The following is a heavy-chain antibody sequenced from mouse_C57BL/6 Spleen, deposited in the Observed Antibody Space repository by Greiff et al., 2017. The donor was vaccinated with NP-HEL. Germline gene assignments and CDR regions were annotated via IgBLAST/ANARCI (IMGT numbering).Heavy chain of an antibody. CDR3: ARAGITYHGGGY. D-gene: IGHD1-1*01. Sequence: EVQLQESGPGLVKPSQSLSLTCSVTGYSITSGYYWNWIRQFPGNKLEWMGYISYDGSNNYNPSLKNRISITRDTSKNQFFLKLNSVTTEDTATYYCARAGITYHGGGYWGQGTTLTVSS. CDR1: GYSITSGYY. CDR2: ISYDGSN. V-gene: IGHV3-6*01. J-gene: IGHJ2*01.